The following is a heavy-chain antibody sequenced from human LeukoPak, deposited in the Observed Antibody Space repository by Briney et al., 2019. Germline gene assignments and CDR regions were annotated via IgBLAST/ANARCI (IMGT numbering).Heavy chain of an antibody. V-gene: IGHV3-7*03. J-gene: IGHJ4*02. CDR3: AREVFFQFDN. Sequence: PGGSLRLSCAASGFTFRKYWMAWVRQAPGRGLEWVATIAANRNDKDYEDALQGRFTISRDNARNSLSLRIDSLRAEDTAQYYCAREVFFQFDNWGQGALVTVSS. CDR2: IAANRNDK. CDR1: GFTFRKYW.